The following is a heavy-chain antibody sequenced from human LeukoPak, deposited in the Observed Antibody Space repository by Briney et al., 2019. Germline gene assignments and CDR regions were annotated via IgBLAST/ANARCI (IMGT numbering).Heavy chain of an antibody. V-gene: IGHV3-7*01. CDR1: GFTFSSYW. CDR2: IKGDGSEK. CDR3: ARDRSYYGDAFDV. D-gene: IGHD1-26*01. Sequence: PGGSLRLSCAASGFTFSSYWMTWVRQAPGKGLEWVATIKGDGSEKFHVDSVKGRITISRDNANNSLSLQMNSLRVEDTAVYYCARDRSYYGDAFDVWGQGTKVTVSS. J-gene: IGHJ3*01.